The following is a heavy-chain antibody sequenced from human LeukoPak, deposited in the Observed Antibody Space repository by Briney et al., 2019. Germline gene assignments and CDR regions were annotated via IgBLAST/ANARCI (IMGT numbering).Heavy chain of an antibody. CDR1: GFTLSSCW. Sequence: PGGSLRLSCAASGFTLSSCWMHWVRQAPGKGLVWVSRIDNVGTGTNYADSVKGRFTISRDNAKNTLYLQMNSLRAEDTAVYYCARDRNGNYGRWGFDYWGQGTLVTVSS. D-gene: IGHD4-17*01. V-gene: IGHV3-74*01. J-gene: IGHJ4*02. CDR3: ARDRNGNYGRWGFDY. CDR2: IDNVGTGT.